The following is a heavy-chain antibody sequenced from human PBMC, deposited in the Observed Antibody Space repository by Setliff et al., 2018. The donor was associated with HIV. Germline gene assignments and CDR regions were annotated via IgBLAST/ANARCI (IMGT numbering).Heavy chain of an antibody. Sequence: PSETLSLTCTVSGGSISSGGYYWSWIRQPAGKGLEWIGRISASGTTNYNPSLKGRVTISVDTSKNQFSLKLSSVTAADTAVYYCNIYYYYYMDVWGQGTLVTVSS. J-gene: IGHJ6*03. V-gene: IGHV4-61*02. CDR1: GGSISSGGYY. CDR2: ISASGTT. CDR3: NIYYYYYMDV.